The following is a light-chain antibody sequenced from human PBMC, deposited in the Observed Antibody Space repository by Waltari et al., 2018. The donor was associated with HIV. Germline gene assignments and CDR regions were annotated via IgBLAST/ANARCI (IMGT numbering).Light chain of an antibody. CDR2: SNN. J-gene: IGLJ1*01. Sequence: QSVLTQPPSASGTPGQRVTISCSGSSSNIGSNTVNWYQQPPGTAPKLLIYSNNQRPSGVPDRFSGSKSGTSASLAITGLQSEDEADYYCAAWDDSLNCYVFGTGTKVTVL. V-gene: IGLV1-44*01. CDR3: AAWDDSLNCYV. CDR1: SSNIGSNT.